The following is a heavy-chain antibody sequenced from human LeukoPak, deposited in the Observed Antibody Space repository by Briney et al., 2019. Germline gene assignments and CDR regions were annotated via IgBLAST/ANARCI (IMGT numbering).Heavy chain of an antibody. D-gene: IGHD4-17*01. CDR3: ARGARRVTTVPPRAFDI. V-gene: IGHV4-34*01. CDR1: GGSISSGGYS. J-gene: IGHJ3*02. CDR2: VNHSGST. Sequence: SETLSLTCAVSGGSISSGGYSWSWIRQPPGKGLEWIGEVNHSGSTNYNPSLKSRVTISVDTSKNQFSLKLSSVTAADTAVYYCARGARRVTTVPPRAFDIWGQGTMVTVSS.